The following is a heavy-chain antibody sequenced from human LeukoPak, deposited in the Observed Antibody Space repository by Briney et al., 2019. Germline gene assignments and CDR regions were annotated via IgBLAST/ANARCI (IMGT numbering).Heavy chain of an antibody. Sequence: GGSLRLSCAASGFTFSDYYMSWIRQAPGKGVEWVSYISSSSSYTNYADSVKGRFTISRDNAKNSLYLQMNSLRAEDTAVHYCARDSSIAARRADYWGQGTLVTVSS. D-gene: IGHD6-6*01. CDR3: ARDSSIAARRADY. CDR1: GFTFSDYY. J-gene: IGHJ4*02. CDR2: ISSSSSYT. V-gene: IGHV3-11*06.